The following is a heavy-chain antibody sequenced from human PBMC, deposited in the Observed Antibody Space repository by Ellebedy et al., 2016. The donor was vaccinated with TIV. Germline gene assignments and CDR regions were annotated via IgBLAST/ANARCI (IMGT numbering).Heavy chain of an antibody. V-gene: IGHV3-33*01. CDR3: AREIIYGGYYFDY. CDR2: IWSDGTTK. D-gene: IGHD4-23*01. CDR1: GFTFSSYG. Sequence: GGSLRLXCAASGFTFSSYGMHWVRQAPGKGLERVAVIWSDGTTKYYSDSVKGRFTISRDNSKNTLYLQMNSLRAEDTAVYYCAREIIYGGYYFDYWGQGTLVTVSS. J-gene: IGHJ4*02.